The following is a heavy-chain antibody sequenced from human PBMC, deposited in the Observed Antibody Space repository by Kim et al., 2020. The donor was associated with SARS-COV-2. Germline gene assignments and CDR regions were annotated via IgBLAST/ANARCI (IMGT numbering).Heavy chain of an antibody. CDR1: GGSFSTYY. D-gene: IGHD1-26*01. Sequence: SETLSLTCTVSGGSFSTYYWSWIRLPPGKGLEWIGYVYYSGSTIYNPSLKSRVTISVDAPKNQISLKMTSVTTADTGVYYCARGGGMDVWGQGTTVTVSS. J-gene: IGHJ6*02. CDR3: ARGGGMDV. CDR2: VYYSGST. V-gene: IGHV4-59*13.